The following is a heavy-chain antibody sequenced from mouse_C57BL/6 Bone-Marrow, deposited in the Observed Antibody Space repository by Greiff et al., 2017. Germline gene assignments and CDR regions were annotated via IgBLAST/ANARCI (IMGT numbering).Heavy chain of an antibody. J-gene: IGHJ4*01. V-gene: IGHV3-6*01. CDR3: ARESPYYYAMDY. CDR1: GYSITSGYY. Sequence: EVKVEESGPGLVKPSQSLSLTCSVTGYSITSGYYWNWIRQFPGNKLEWMGYISYDGSNNYNPSLKNRISITRDTSKNQFFLKLNSVTTEDTATYYCARESPYYYAMDYWGQGTSVTVSS. CDR2: ISYDGSN.